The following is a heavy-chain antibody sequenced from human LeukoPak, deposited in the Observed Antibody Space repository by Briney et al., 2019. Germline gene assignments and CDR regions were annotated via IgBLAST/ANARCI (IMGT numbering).Heavy chain of an antibody. CDR3: AKMNGYFEY. CDR2: ITGDGTTT. J-gene: IGHJ4*02. Sequence: GGSLRLSCEASGLTFSNHGMSWVRQAPGKGLQWVSAITGDGTTTYYADSVKGRFTISRDNSKNMLYLQMSSVRAEDTAVYYCAKMNGYFEYWGQGALVPVSS. D-gene: IGHD1-1*01. V-gene: IGHV3-23*01. CDR1: GLTFSNHG.